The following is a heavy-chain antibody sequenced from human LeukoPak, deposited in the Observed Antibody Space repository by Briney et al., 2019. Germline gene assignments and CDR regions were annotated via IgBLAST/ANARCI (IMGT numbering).Heavy chain of an antibody. Sequence: SETLSLTCTVSGGSISSSSYSWGWIRQPPGKGLEWIGSIYYSGSTYYNPSLKSRVTISVDTSKNQFSLKLGSVTAADTAVYYCARVSYSSSWYSFDYWGQGTLVTVSS. J-gene: IGHJ4*02. D-gene: IGHD6-13*01. V-gene: IGHV4-39*01. CDR2: IYYSGST. CDR3: ARVSYSSSWYSFDY. CDR1: GGSISSSSYS.